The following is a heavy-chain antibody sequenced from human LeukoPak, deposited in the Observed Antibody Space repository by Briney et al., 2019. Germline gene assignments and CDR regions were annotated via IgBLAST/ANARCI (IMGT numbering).Heavy chain of an antibody. CDR2: ISGSGVTT. CDR3: ATYRQVLLPFES. CDR1: GFTFSNYA. V-gene: IGHV3-23*01. D-gene: IGHD2-8*02. Sequence: GGSLRLSCAASGFTFSNYAMTWVRQAPGKGLEWVSTISGSGVTTYYADSVKGRFTISRDNSKNTLYLQMNSLRAEDTAVYYCATYRQVLLPFESWGQGTLVTVSS. J-gene: IGHJ4*02.